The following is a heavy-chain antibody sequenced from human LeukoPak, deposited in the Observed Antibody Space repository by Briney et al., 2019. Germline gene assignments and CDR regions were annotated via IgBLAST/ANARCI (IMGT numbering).Heavy chain of an antibody. Sequence: GGSLRLSCAPSLLTFSSYAMSSVRQVPRKGLEWVSGISSRGGNTYYTDSVKGRFTISRDSSKNTLYLKMNSLRAEDTDVYYCAKDPADCSRTTCKFHFYYYMDVWGKGTTVTVSS. CDR3: AKDPADCSRTTCKFHFYYYMDV. V-gene: IGHV3-23*01. CDR2: ISSRGGNT. CDR1: LLTFSSYA. J-gene: IGHJ6*03. D-gene: IGHD2-2*01.